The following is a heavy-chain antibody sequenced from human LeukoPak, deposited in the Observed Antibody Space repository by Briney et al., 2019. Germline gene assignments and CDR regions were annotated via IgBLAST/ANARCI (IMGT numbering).Heavy chain of an antibody. CDR1: GDTFSSYA. V-gene: IGHV1-69*13. J-gene: IGHJ4*02. Sequence: ASVKVSCKASGDTFSSYAISWVRQAPGQGLEWMGGIIPIFGTANYAQKFQGRVTITADESTSTAYMELSSLRSEDTAVYYCAREGVVIASDPFDYWGQGTLVTVSS. D-gene: IGHD3-3*01. CDR3: AREGVVIASDPFDY. CDR2: IIPIFGTA.